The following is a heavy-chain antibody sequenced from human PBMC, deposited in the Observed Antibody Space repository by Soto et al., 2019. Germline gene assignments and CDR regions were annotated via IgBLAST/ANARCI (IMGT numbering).Heavy chain of an antibody. Sequence: SVKVSCKASGGTFTNYAFSWVRQAPGQELEWMGGIIPIFGTPDYAQKFQGRVTITADESTRTASMELSSLRSDDTAVYYCARERSVGYCITTTCPKPFYYYAMDVWGQGTTVTVSS. CDR3: ARERSVGYCITTTCPKPFYYYAMDV. J-gene: IGHJ6*02. CDR1: GGTFTNYA. D-gene: IGHD2-2*01. CDR2: IIPIFGTP. V-gene: IGHV1-69*13.